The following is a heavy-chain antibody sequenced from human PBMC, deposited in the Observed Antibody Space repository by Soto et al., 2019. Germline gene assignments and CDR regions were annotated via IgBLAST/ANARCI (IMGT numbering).Heavy chain of an antibody. V-gene: IGHV4-34*01. Sequence: PSETLSLTCAVYGGSFSGYYWSWIRQSPGKGLEWIGEINHRGSTNNNPSLKSRVTISVDTSKNQFSLKLNSVTAADTAMYYCARHQSSGYYDAFIWGQGTMVTVSS. D-gene: IGHD3-22*01. J-gene: IGHJ3*02. CDR1: GGSFSGYY. CDR3: ARHQSSGYYDAFI. CDR2: INHRGST.